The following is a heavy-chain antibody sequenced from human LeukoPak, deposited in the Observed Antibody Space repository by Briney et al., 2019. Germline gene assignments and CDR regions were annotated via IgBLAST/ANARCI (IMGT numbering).Heavy chain of an antibody. D-gene: IGHD4-17*01. V-gene: IGHV4-30-4*01. J-gene: IGHJ4*02. CDR2: IYYSGST. Sequence: SETLSLTCTVSGGSISSGDYYWSWIRQPPGKGLEWMGYIYYSGSTYYNPSLKSRVTISVDTSKNQFSLKLSSVTAADTAVYYCARVSSRYGDYCLDYWGQGTLVTVSS. CDR1: GGSISSGDYY. CDR3: ARVSSRYGDYCLDY.